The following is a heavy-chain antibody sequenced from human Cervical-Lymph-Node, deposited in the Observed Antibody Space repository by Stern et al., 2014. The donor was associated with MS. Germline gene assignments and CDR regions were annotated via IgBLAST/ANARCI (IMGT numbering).Heavy chain of an antibody. CDR2: IYPGDSDT. CDR3: ARDYGDYAFDY. Sequence: EVPLVESGAEVKKPGESLKISCKGSGYTFTANWIDWVRQMPGKGLEWMGCIYPGDSDTRYIPSSQVQVTISADKSISTAYLQWSSLKASDTAMYYCARDYGDYAFDYWGQGTLVTVSS. V-gene: IGHV5-51*01. D-gene: IGHD4-17*01. J-gene: IGHJ4*02. CDR1: GYTFTANW.